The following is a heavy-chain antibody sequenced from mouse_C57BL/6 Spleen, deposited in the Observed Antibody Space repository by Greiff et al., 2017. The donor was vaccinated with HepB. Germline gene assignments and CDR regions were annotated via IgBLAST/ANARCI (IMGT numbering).Heavy chain of an antibody. V-gene: IGHV1-81*01. Sequence: QVLLQQSGAELARPGASVKLSCKASGYTFTSYGISWVKQRTGQGLEWIGEIYPRSGNTYYNEKFKGKATLTADKSSSTAYMELRSLTSEDSAVYFCARYYYGSSYEWFAYWGQGTLVTVSA. D-gene: IGHD1-1*01. CDR1: GYTFTSYG. CDR3: ARYYYGSSYEWFAY. J-gene: IGHJ3*01. CDR2: IYPRSGNT.